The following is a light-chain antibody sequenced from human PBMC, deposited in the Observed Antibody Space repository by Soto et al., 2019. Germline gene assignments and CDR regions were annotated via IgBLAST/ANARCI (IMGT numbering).Light chain of an antibody. CDR2: QVS. J-gene: IGLJ3*02. CDR3: SSYISMIVRV. Sequence: QPALTQPASVSGSPGQSITICCTGTIGDVGGYDFVSWYQHHPGKAPRLIIYQVSNRPSGVSNRFSGSKSGNTASLTISGLQPEDEADYYCSSYISMIVRVFGGGTKLTVL. V-gene: IGLV2-14*01. CDR1: IGDVGGYDF.